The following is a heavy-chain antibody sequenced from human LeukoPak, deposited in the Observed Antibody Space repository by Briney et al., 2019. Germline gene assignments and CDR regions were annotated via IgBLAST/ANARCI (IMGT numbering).Heavy chain of an antibody. CDR1: GGSISSYY. CDR2: IYYSGST. V-gene: IGHV4-59*01. J-gene: IGHJ3*02. Sequence: SETLSLTCTVSGGSISSYYWSWIRQPPGKGLEWIGYIYYSGSTNYNPSLKSRVTISVDTSKNQFSLKLSSVTAADTAVYYCARANIVVPPGWAFDIWGQGTMVTVSS. D-gene: IGHD2-15*01. CDR3: ARANIVVPPGWAFDI.